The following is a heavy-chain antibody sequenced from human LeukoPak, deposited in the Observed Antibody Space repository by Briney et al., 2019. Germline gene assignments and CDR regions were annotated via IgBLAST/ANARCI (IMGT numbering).Heavy chain of an antibody. D-gene: IGHD6-19*01. CDR2: ISYDGSNK. V-gene: IGHV3-30*03. Sequence: GGSLRLSCAASGFTFSSYGMHWVRQAPGKGLEWVAVISYDGSNKYYADSVKGRFTISRDNAKNTLYLQMNSLRAEDTAVYYCARPYSSGWGNAFDIWGQGTMVTVSS. CDR3: ARPYSSGWGNAFDI. J-gene: IGHJ3*02. CDR1: GFTFSSYG.